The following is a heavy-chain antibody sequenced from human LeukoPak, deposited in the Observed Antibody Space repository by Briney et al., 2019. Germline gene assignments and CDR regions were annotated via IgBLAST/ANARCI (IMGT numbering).Heavy chain of an antibody. D-gene: IGHD2-15*01. CDR2: IYYSGGNT. Sequence: GGSLRLSCAASGFMFSNFAMSWVRQAPGKGLEWVSTIYYSGGNTYSADSVKGRFTISRDNAKNSLYLQMNSLRAEDTAVYYCAREACSGGSCYSGYWGQGTLVTVSS. CDR1: GFMFSNFA. CDR3: AREACSGGSCYSGY. V-gene: IGHV3-23*01. J-gene: IGHJ4*02.